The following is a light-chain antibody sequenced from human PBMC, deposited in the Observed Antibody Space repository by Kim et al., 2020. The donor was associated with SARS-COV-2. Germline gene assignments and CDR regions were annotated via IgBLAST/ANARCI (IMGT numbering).Light chain of an antibody. CDR3: QAWDSSTVV. CDR2: QDS. V-gene: IGLV3-1*01. J-gene: IGLJ2*01. CDR1: KLGDKY. Sequence: VSPGQTASMTCSGDKLGDKYACWYQQKPGQSPVLVIYQDSKRPAGIPERFSGSNSGNTATLTISGTQAMDEADYYCQAWDSSTVVFGGGTQLTVL.